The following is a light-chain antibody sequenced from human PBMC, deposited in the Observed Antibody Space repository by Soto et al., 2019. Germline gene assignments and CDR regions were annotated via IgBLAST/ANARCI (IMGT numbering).Light chain of an antibody. CDR3: QHYGSSPKWT. J-gene: IGKJ1*01. V-gene: IGKV3-20*01. CDR1: QSVSSSY. Sequence: EIVLTQSPGTLSLSPGERATLSCRASQSVSSSYLAWYQQKPGQAPRLLIYGASNRATGIPDRFSGSGSGTDFTLTISRLEPEDFAVYYCQHYGSSPKWTFGQETKVEIK. CDR2: GAS.